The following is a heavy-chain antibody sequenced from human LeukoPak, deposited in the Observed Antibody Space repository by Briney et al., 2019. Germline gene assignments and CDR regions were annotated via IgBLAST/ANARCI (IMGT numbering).Heavy chain of an antibody. CDR2: ISWNSGSI. V-gene: IGHV3-9*01. J-gene: IGHJ4*02. D-gene: IGHD3-9*01. CDR3: AKDGDDILTGLADY. CDR1: GFTFDDYA. Sequence: PGGSLRLSCAASGFTFDDYAMHWVRQAPGKGLEWVSGISWNSGSICYADSVKGRFTISRDNAKNSLYLQMNSLRAEDTALYYCAKDGDDILTGLADYWGQGTLVTVSS.